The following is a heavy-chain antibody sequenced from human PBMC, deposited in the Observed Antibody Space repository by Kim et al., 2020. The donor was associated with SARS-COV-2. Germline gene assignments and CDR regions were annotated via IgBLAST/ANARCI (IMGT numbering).Heavy chain of an antibody. D-gene: IGHD3-22*01. CDR3: AREPTYYYDSSGYSDAFDI. J-gene: IGHJ3*02. V-gene: IGHV3-48*02. CDR2: ISSSSSTI. CDR1: GFTFSSYS. Sequence: GGSLRLSCAASGFTFSSYSMNWVRQAPGKGLEWVSYISSSSSTIYYADSVKGRFTISRDNAKNSLYLQMNSLRDEDTAVYYCAREPTYYYDSSGYSDAFDIWGQGTMVTVSS.